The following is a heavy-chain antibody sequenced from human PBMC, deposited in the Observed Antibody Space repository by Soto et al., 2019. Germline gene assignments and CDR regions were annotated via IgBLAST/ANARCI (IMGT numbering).Heavy chain of an antibody. J-gene: IGHJ4*02. CDR2: IYYSGST. Sequence: QVHLQESGPGLVKPSQTLSLTCTVSGGSISSGGYYCSWIRQHPGKGLEWIGYIYYSGSTYYNPPLKSRVTIASDTSKHQFSLKLSSVTAADTAVYYFARAHYGDYVCRSTYYFDYWGQGTLATVSS. D-gene: IGHD4-17*01. CDR3: ARAHYGDYVCRSTYYFDY. V-gene: IGHV4-31*03. CDR1: GGSISSGGYY.